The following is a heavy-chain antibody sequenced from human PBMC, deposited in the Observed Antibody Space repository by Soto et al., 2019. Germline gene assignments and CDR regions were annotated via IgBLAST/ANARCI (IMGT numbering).Heavy chain of an antibody. J-gene: IGHJ4*02. Sequence: QVQLVQSGAEVKKPGASVKVSCKASGYTFISYGISWVRQAPGQGLEWMGWISAYNGNTNYAQKLQGRVTMTTDTSANTAYMDVRSLRSDDTAVYYCARGWFGVFVYYFDYWGQGTLVTVSS. CDR2: ISAYNGNT. CDR1: GYTFISYG. V-gene: IGHV1-18*01. D-gene: IGHD3-10*01. CDR3: ARGWFGVFVYYFDY.